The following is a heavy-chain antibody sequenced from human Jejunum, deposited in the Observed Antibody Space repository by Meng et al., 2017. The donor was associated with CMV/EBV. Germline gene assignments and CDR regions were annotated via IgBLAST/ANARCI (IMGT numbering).Heavy chain of an antibody. CDR1: GFTFDNYG. CDR3: AKGKYQLLYNFDH. CDR2: ISGSGGTT. D-gene: IGHD2-2*02. J-gene: IGHJ4*02. Sequence: SGFTFDNYGMNWVRQAPGKGLEWVSVISGSGGTTYYADSVKGRFTISRDNSKNMLYLQMNGLRADDSAIYYCAKGKYQLLYNFDHWGQGTLVTVSS. V-gene: IGHV3-23*03.